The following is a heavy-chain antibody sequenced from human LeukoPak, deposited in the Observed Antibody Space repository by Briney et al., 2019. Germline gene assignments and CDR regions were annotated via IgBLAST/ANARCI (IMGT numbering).Heavy chain of an antibody. CDR3: PRGDPDY. CDR1: GFTLQDYW. J-gene: IGHJ4*02. Sequence: GGSLRLSCAGSGFTLQDYWMNWVRQAPGKGLEWVANINYDGSAKYYVDSVEGRFTISRDNAKNSLYLHMNSLTVEDTAVYYCPRGDPDYWGQGTLVTVSS. V-gene: IGHV3-7*01. CDR2: INYDGSAK.